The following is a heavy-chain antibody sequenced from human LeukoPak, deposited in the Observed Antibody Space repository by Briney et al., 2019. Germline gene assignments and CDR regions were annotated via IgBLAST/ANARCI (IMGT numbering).Heavy chain of an antibody. CDR1: GFTFSSYW. CDR3: ASFLPPYYDSSGAFDY. V-gene: IGHV3-7*01. D-gene: IGHD3-22*01. Sequence: PGGSLRLSCAASGFTFSSYWMSWVRQAPGKGLEWVANIKQDGSEKYYVDSVKGRFTISRDNAKSSLYLQMNSLRAEDTAVYYCASFLPPYYDSSGAFDYWGQGTLVTVSS. CDR2: IKQDGSEK. J-gene: IGHJ4*02.